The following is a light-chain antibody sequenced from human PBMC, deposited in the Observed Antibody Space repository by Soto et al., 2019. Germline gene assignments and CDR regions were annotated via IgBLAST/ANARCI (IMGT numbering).Light chain of an antibody. CDR1: QSVSIN. V-gene: IGKV3D-15*01. Sequence: EIVMTQSPDILSVSPGERATLSCRASQSVSINLAWYQQKPGQAPRLLIYGSSTRDTGIPARFSGRGSGTEFSLTISSLQSEDFAVYYCQQYNNWPPLTFGGGTKVEIK. CDR3: QQYNNWPPLT. CDR2: GSS. J-gene: IGKJ4*01.